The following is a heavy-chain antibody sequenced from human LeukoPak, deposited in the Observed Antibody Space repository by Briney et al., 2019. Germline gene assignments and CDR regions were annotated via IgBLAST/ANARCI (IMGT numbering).Heavy chain of an antibody. CDR1: GGTFSSYA. D-gene: IGHD3-10*01. CDR2: IIPIFGTA. Sequence: SVKVSCKASGGTFSSYAISWVRQAPGQGLEWMGGIIPIFGTANYAQKFQGRVTITADESTSTAYMELSSLRSEDTAVYYCARDRSLWFGELLSCDYWGQGTLVTVSS. V-gene: IGHV1-69*13. J-gene: IGHJ4*02. CDR3: ARDRSLWFGELLSCDY.